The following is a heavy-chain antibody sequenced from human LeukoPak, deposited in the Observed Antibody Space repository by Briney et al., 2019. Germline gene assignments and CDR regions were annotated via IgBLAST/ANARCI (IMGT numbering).Heavy chain of an antibody. CDR1: GFTVSSNY. J-gene: IGHJ4*02. CDR3: AKDIAASLDYFDY. CDR2: IYAGGGT. D-gene: IGHD6-13*01. Sequence: AGGSLRLSCAASGFTVSSNYMSWVRQAPGKGLEWVSVIYAGGGTYYADSVKGRFTISRDNAKNSLYLQMNSLRAEDTALYYCAKDIAASLDYFDYWGQGTLVTVSS. V-gene: IGHV3-53*05.